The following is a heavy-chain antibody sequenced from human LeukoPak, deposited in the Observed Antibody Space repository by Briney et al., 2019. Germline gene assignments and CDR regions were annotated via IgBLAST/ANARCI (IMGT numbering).Heavy chain of an antibody. Sequence: GGSLRLSCAASGFTFSSYSMNWVRQAPGKGLEWVSYISSSGSTIYYADSVKGRFTISRDNAKNSLCLQMNSLRAEDTAVYYCAELGITMIGGVRGKGTTVTISS. D-gene: IGHD3-10*02. CDR2: ISSSGSTI. J-gene: IGHJ6*04. V-gene: IGHV3-48*04. CDR1: GFTFSSYS. CDR3: AELGITMIGGV.